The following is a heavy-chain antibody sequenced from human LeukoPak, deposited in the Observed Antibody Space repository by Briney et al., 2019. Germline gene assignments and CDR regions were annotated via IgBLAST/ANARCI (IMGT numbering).Heavy chain of an antibody. D-gene: IGHD2-2*01. CDR3: ARAGYCRSTSCQQAAFDP. CDR2: INPNSGGT. Sequence: ASVKVSCKASGYTFTGYHMHWVRQAPGQVLELMGWINPNSGGTNYAQKFQGRVTMTRDTSISTAYMELSRLRSDDTAVYYCARAGYCRSTSCQQAAFDPWGQGTLVTVSS. V-gene: IGHV1-2*02. J-gene: IGHJ5*02. CDR1: GYTFTGYH.